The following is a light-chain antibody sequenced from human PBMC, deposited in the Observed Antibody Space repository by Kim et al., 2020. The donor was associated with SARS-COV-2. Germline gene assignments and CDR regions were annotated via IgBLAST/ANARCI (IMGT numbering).Light chain of an antibody. J-gene: IGLJ3*02. CDR3: QVWDSSSDHRV. Sequence: APGKTAMITCGGNNIGSKSVHWYQQKPSQAPVLVIYYDSDRPSGIPERFSGSNSGNTATLTISRVEAGDEADYYCQVWDSSSDHRVFGGGTQLTVL. CDR2: YDS. CDR1: NIGSKS. V-gene: IGLV3-21*04.